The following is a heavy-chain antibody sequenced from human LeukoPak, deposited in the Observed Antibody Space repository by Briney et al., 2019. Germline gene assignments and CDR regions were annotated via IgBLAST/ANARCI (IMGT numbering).Heavy chain of an antibody. CDR3: ASLYDYVWGSYRENAFDI. J-gene: IGHJ3*02. D-gene: IGHD3-16*02. Sequence: SETLSLTCTVSGGSVSSGSYYWSWIRQPPGMGLEWIGYIYYSGSTNYNPSLKSRVTISVDTSKNQFSLKLSSVTAADTAVYYCASLYDYVWGSYRENAFDIWGQGTMVTVSS. CDR1: GGSVSSGSYY. CDR2: IYYSGST. V-gene: IGHV4-61*01.